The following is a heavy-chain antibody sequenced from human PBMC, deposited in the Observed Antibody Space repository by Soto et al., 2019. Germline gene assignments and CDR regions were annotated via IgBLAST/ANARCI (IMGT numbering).Heavy chain of an antibody. CDR1: GFTFSSYA. D-gene: IGHD2-2*01. V-gene: IGHV3-23*01. Sequence: VGTLRLSCAASGFTFSSYAMSWVRQAPGKGLEWVSAISGSGGSTYYADSVKGRFTISRDNSKNTLYLQMNSLRAEDTAVYYCAKDLGYCSRTIWLYIVRGYGMDVWGHGT. CDR3: AKDLGYCSRTIWLYIVRGYGMDV. CDR2: ISGSGGST. J-gene: IGHJ6*02.